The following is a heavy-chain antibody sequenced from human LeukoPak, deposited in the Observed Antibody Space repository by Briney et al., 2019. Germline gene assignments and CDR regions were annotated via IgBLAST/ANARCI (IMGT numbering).Heavy chain of an antibody. Sequence: SETLSLTCTVSGGSISSSSYYWGWIRQPPGKGLEWIGSIYYSGSTYYNPSLKSRVTISVDTSKDQFSLKLSSVTAADTAVYYCARAPIGCSGGSCYPFFDYWGQGTLVTVSS. CDR2: IYYSGST. CDR1: GGSISSSSYY. V-gene: IGHV4-39*07. D-gene: IGHD2-15*01. CDR3: ARAPIGCSGGSCYPFFDY. J-gene: IGHJ4*02.